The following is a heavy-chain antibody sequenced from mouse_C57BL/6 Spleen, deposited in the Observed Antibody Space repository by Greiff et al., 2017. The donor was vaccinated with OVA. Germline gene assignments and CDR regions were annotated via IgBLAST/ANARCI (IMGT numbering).Heavy chain of an antibody. CDR2: INPNNGGT. CDR3: ARHTNAMDY. Sequence: VQLQQSGPELVKPGASVKISCKASGYTFTDYNMDWVKQSHGKSLEWIGDINPNNGGTIYNQKFKGKATLTVDKSSSTAYMELRSLTSEDTAVYYCARHTNAMDYWGQGTSVTVSS. J-gene: IGHJ4*01. CDR1: GYTFTDYN. V-gene: IGHV1-18*01.